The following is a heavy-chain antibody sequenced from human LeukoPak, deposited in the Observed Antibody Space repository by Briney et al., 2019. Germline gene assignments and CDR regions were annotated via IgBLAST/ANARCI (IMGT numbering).Heavy chain of an antibody. CDR3: TRDGYASTWYVFDF. CDR2: TYYGSKWYN. D-gene: IGHD6-13*01. CDR1: RDSVSSNSAA. J-gene: IGHJ4*02. Sequence: SQTLSLTCAISRDSVSSNSAAWNWIRQSPSRGLEWLGRTYYGSKWYNDYAGSVKSRITINPDTSKNQFSLQLNSVTPEDTAVYYCTRDGYASTWYVFDFWGQGTLVTVSS. V-gene: IGHV6-1*01.